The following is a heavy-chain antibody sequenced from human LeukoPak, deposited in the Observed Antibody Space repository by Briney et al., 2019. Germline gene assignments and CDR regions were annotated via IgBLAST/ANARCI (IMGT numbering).Heavy chain of an antibody. CDR1: GFTFSSYW. V-gene: IGHV3-48*04. CDR2: ISSSDSTI. Sequence: PGGSLRLSCAASGFTFSSYWMHWVRQAPGKGLEWVSYISSSDSTIYYADSVKGRFTISRDNAKNSLYLQMNSLRAGDTAVYYSARTIEMATISYFDYWGQGTLVTVSS. D-gene: IGHD5-24*01. J-gene: IGHJ4*02. CDR3: ARTIEMATISYFDY.